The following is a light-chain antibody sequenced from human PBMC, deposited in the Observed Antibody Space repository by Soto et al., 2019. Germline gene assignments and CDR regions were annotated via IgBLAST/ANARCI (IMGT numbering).Light chain of an antibody. J-gene: IGKJ1*01. Sequence: EIVMTQSPATLSVSPGERVTLSCRASKSVSSSLVWYQQRPGQAPRLLIYAASTRATGIPARFSGGGSGTEFTLTISSLQSEDFAIYYCQQYNYWPRTFGQGTKVDNK. CDR2: AAS. CDR1: KSVSSS. V-gene: IGKV3-15*01. CDR3: QQYNYWPRT.